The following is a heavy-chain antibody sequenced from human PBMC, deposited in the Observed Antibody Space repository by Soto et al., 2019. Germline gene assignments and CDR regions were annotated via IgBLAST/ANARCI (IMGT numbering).Heavy chain of an antibody. V-gene: IGHV3-48*02. CDR1: GFSFSNYN. Sequence: SGGSLRLSXVASGFSFSNYNMNWVRQAPGKGLEWVSYITDSSDTVHYADSVRGRFTISRDNAESSLYLQMNSLRDEDTAVYFCARDFGHGYYLDYWGRGTLVTVSS. CDR3: ARDFGHGYYLDY. D-gene: IGHD3-3*01. J-gene: IGHJ4*02. CDR2: ITDSSDTV.